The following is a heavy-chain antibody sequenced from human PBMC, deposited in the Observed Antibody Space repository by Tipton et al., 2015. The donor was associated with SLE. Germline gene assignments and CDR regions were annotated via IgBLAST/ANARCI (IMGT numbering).Heavy chain of an antibody. V-gene: IGHV4-59*11. CDR3: ARSSYDSSGYPGY. CDR2: IDDSGNT. Sequence: TLSLTCTVSGGSISSHYWSWIRQPPGKGLEWIGYIDDSGNTDYTPSLKSRVTISVDTSKNQFSLKLSSVTAADTAVYYCARSSYDSSGYPGYWGQGTLVTVSS. CDR1: GGSISSHY. J-gene: IGHJ4*02. D-gene: IGHD3-22*01.